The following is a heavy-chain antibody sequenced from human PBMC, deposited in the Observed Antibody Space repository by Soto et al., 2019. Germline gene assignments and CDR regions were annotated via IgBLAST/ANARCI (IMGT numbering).Heavy chain of an antibody. V-gene: IGHV3-23*01. D-gene: IGHD3-10*01. J-gene: IGHJ3*02. Sequence: EVQLLESGGGLVQPGGSPRLSCAASGFTFSSYAMSWVRQAPGKGLEWVSAVSGSGGSTYYADSVKGRFTISRDNSKNPLYMQMNSVRAEDRAVYYCAKLMVRGSTLDAFDIWGQGTMVTVSS. CDR2: VSGSGGST. CDR1: GFTFSSYA. CDR3: AKLMVRGSTLDAFDI.